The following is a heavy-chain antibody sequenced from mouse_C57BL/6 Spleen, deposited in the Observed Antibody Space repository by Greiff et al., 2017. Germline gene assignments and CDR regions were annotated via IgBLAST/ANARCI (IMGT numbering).Heavy chain of an antibody. D-gene: IGHD2-12*01. CDR1: GYAFSSSW. Sequence: VQLQQSGPELVKPGASVKISCTASGYAFSSSWMNWVKQRPGKGLEWIGRIYPGDGDTNYNGKFKGKATLTADKSSSTAYMQLSSLTSEDAAVYFCAIRDAMDYWGQGTSVTVSS. V-gene: IGHV1-82*01. J-gene: IGHJ4*01. CDR3: AIRDAMDY. CDR2: IYPGDGDT.